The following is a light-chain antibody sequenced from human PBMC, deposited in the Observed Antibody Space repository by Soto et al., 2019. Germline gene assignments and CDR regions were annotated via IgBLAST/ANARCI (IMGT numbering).Light chain of an antibody. CDR3: QQYNNYSWT. V-gene: IGKV1-5*03. CDR1: QSISSW. Sequence: DIQMTQSPSILSASVGDRVTITCRASQSISSWLAWYQQKPGKAPNLLIHKASHLESGVPSRFSGSGSGTEFTLTISSLQPGDFATYYCQQYNNYSWTVGQGTNVDIX. J-gene: IGKJ1*01. CDR2: KAS.